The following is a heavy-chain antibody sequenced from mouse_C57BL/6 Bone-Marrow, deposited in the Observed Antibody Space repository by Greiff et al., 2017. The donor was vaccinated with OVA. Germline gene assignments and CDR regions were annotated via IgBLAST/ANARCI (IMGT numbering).Heavy chain of an antibody. Sequence: VMLVESGAELARPGASVKLSCKASGYTFTSYGISWVKQRTGQGLEWIGEIYPRSGNTYYNEKFKGKATLTADKSSSTAYMELRSLTSEDSAVYFCARDTNYYGSPYWGQGTLVTVSA. J-gene: IGHJ3*01. CDR3: ARDTNYYGSPY. D-gene: IGHD1-1*01. CDR2: IYPRSGNT. CDR1: GYTFTSYG. V-gene: IGHV1-81*01.